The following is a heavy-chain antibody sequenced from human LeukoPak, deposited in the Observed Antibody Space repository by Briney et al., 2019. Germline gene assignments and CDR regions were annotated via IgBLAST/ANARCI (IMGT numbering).Heavy chain of an antibody. J-gene: IGHJ4*02. CDR1: GFTFSRYG. V-gene: IGHV3-33*01. CDR2: IWYDGSLQ. D-gene: IGHD3-22*01. Sequence: PGRSLRLSCAASGFTFSRYGMHWVRQTPGKGLEWVSLIWYDGSLQYYADSVEGRFTVFRDTSKNTVYLQMNNLRAEDTAVYYCVIGTYGTSGNYLTYFDNWGQGTLVTVSS. CDR3: VIGTYGTSGNYLTYFDN.